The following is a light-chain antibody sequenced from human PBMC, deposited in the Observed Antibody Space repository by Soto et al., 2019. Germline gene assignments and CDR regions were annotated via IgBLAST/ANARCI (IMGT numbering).Light chain of an antibody. Sequence: TQSPATLSVSPGERATLSCRASQSVNSNLAWYQQKPGQAPRLLIYGASTRATGIPARFSGSGSGTEFTLTISSRQSEDFVIYYCQQYNNWPPGTFGQGTKVEIK. CDR2: GAS. V-gene: IGKV3-15*01. J-gene: IGKJ1*01. CDR1: QSVNSN. CDR3: QQYNNWPPGT.